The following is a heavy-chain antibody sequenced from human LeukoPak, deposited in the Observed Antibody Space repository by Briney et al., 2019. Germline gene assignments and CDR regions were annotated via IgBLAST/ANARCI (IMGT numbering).Heavy chain of an antibody. CDR1: GGSISSYF. CDR2: IYYSGST. V-gene: IGHV4-59*01. D-gene: IGHD1-26*01. CDR3: ARGVQVGATPYFDY. J-gene: IGHJ4*02. Sequence: SETLSLTCTVSGGSISSYFWSWIRQPPGKGLEWTGYIYYSGSTNYNPSLKSRVTISVDTSKNQFSLKLSSVTAADTAVYYCARGVQVGATPYFDYWGQGTLVTVSS.